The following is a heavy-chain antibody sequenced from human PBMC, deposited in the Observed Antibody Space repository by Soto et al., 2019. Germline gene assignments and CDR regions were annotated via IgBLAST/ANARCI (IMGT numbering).Heavy chain of an antibody. CDR1: GFTFSSYS. CDR2: ISSSSSTI. CDR3: AKLWEVHHGMDV. J-gene: IGHJ6*02. V-gene: IGHV3-48*02. D-gene: IGHD1-26*01. Sequence: GGSLRLSCAASGFTFSSYSMNWVRQAPGKGLEWVSYISSSSSTIYYADSVKGRFTISRDNAKNSLYLQMNSLRDEDTAVYYCAKLWEVHHGMDVWGQGTTVTVSS.